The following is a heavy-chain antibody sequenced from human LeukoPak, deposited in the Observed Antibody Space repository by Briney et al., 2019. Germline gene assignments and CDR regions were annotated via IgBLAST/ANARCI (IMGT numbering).Heavy chain of an antibody. CDR1: GFTVSSSY. V-gene: IGHV3-66*02. CDR3: TNLPTY. Sequence: GGSLRLSCAASGFTVSSSYMTWVRQAPGKGLEWVSVIYSDGSTFYADSVKGRFTISRDNSKNTLYLQMDSLRPEDTAVYYCTNLPTYWGQGTLVTVSS. CDR2: IYSDGST. J-gene: IGHJ4*02.